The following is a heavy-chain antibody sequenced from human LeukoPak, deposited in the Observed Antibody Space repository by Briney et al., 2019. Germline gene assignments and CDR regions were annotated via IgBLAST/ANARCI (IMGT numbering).Heavy chain of an antibody. V-gene: IGHV4-34*01. J-gene: IGHJ4*02. CDR1: GGSFSGYY. CDR3: ARVGAGLQLDY. CDR2: INHSGST. Sequence: SETLSFTCAVYGGSFSGYYWSWIRQPPGKGLEWIGEINHSGSTNYNPSLKSRVTISVDTSKNQFSLKLSSVTAADTAVYYCARVGAGLQLDYWGQGTMATLSS. D-gene: IGHD2-15*01.